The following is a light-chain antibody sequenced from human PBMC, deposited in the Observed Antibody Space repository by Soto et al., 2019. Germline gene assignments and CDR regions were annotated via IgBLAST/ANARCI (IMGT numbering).Light chain of an antibody. Sequence: QSVLTQPASVSRSPGQSITISCTGTSSDVGSYNVVSWYQQHPGKAPKLLIYEVSKRPSGVSDRFSGSKSGNTASLTISGLQAEDEADYHCCSYAGSSSAYGCGTGTKVPV. J-gene: IGLJ1*01. V-gene: IGLV2-23*02. CDR1: SSDVGSYNV. CDR2: EVS. CDR3: CSYAGSSSAYG.